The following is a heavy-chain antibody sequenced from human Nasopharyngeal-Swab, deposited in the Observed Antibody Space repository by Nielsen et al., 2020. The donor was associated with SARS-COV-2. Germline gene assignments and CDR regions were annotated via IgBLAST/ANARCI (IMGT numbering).Heavy chain of an antibody. J-gene: IGHJ4*02. Sequence: SGPTLVNPTQTLTLTCTFSGFSLSTSGMHVSWIRQPPGKALEWLARIDWDDDKFYSTSLKTRLTISKDTSKNRVVLTMTNMDPVDTATYYCARVDVDTSMTHWGQGTLVTVSS. CDR2: IDWDDDK. D-gene: IGHD5-18*01. CDR1: GFSLSTSGMH. CDR3: ARVDVDTSMTH. V-gene: IGHV2-70*04.